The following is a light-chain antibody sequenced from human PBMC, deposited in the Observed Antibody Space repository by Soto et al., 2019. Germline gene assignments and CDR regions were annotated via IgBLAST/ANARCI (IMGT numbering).Light chain of an antibody. Sequence: QSALTQPPSVSGSPGQSVTISCTGTSSDIGAYNRVSWYQQPPGTAPKLMIYEVRDRTSGVPDRFSGSKSGNTASLTISGLQAEDEATFYCAAWDDRLSGTVFGGGTQLTVL. CDR3: AAWDDRLSGTV. CDR2: EVR. V-gene: IGLV2-18*01. CDR1: SSDIGAYNR. J-gene: IGLJ7*01.